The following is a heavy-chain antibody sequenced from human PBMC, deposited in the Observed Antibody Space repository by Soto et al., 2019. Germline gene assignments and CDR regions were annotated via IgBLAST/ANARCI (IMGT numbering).Heavy chain of an antibody. J-gene: IGHJ4*02. D-gene: IGHD3-22*01. CDR1: GFTFSSYG. V-gene: IGHV3-33*06. Sequence: PGGSLRLSCAASGFTFSSYGMHWVRQAPGKGLEWVAVIWYDGSNKYYADSVKGRFTISRDNSKNTLYLQMNSLRAEDTAVYYCAKQTNYYDSSGYYYALDYWGQGTLVTVSS. CDR3: AKQTNYYDSSGYYYALDY. CDR2: IWYDGSNK.